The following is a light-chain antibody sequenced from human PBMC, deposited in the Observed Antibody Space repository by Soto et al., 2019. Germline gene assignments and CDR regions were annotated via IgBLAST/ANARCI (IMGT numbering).Light chain of an antibody. Sequence: QAVVTQPPSASGTPGQRVTISCSGSRSSIGSNTINWYQHLPGTAPKLLIYSNNHRPSGVPDRISGSKSGTSASLAISGLQSEDEADYYCAAWDDSLNGFYVFGTGTKLTVL. CDR1: RSSIGSNT. CDR2: SNN. V-gene: IGLV1-44*01. CDR3: AAWDDSLNGFYV. J-gene: IGLJ1*01.